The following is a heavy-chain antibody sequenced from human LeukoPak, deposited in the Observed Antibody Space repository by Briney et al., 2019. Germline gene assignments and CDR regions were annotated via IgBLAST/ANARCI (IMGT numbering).Heavy chain of an antibody. D-gene: IGHD2-15*01. V-gene: IGHV3-33*06. J-gene: IGHJ4*02. Sequence: PGGSLRLSCAASGFSFSTYAMHWVRQAPGKGLEWVAVIWYDGSKKYYEDSVKGRFTISRDNSKNTLYLQMNSLRAEDTAVYYCVKDPQSYCSGGSCYPLYFDYWGQGTLVTVSS. CDR2: IWYDGSKK. CDR1: GFSFSTYA. CDR3: VKDPQSYCSGGSCYPLYFDY.